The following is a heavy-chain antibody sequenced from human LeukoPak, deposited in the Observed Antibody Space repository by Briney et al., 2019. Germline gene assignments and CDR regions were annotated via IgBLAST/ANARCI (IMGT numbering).Heavy chain of an antibody. D-gene: IGHD5-12*01. CDR2: INPNSGGT. V-gene: IGHV1-2*02. CDR3: ASVRDGLRLSTPFDY. J-gene: IGHJ4*02. Sequence: ASVKVSCKASGYTFTGYYMHWVRQAPGQGLEWMGWINPNSGGTNYAQKFQGRVTMTRDTSISTAYMELSRLRSDDMAVYFCASVRDGLRLSTPFDYWGQGTLVTVSS. CDR1: GYTFTGYY.